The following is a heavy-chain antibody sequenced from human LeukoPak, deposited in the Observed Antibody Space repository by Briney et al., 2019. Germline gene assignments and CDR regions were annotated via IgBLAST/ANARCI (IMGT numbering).Heavy chain of an antibody. CDR3: AKDRSYVDTVYFDY. Sequence: PGRSLRLSCAASGFTFSSYGMHWVRQAPGKGLEWVAVISYDGSNKYYADSVKGRFTISRDNSKNTLYLQMNSLRAEDTAVYCCAKDRSYVDTVYFDYWGQGTLVTVSS. J-gene: IGHJ4*02. D-gene: IGHD5-18*01. CDR1: GFTFSSYG. V-gene: IGHV3-30*18. CDR2: ISYDGSNK.